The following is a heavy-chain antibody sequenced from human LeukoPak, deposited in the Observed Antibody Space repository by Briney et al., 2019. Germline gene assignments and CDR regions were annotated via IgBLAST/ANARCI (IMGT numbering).Heavy chain of an antibody. CDR2: INTNTGNP. CDR1: GYSFTSYA. Sequence: ASVKVSCKASGYSFTSYAMNWVRQAPGQGLEWMGWINTNTGNPAYAQEFTGRFVFSLDTSVSTTYLQISSLKAEDTAVYYCARAYHPLGGLSFPANWGQGTLVTVSS. J-gene: IGHJ4*02. V-gene: IGHV7-4-1*02. CDR3: ARAYHPLGGLSFPAN. D-gene: IGHD3-16*02.